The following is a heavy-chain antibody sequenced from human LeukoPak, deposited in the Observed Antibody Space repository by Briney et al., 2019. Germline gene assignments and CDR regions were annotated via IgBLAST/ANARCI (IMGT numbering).Heavy chain of an antibody. Sequence: GESLKISGKGSGSRFTSYWIGWARQMPGKGLEGMGIIYPGDSDTRYSPSFQGQVTISADKSISTAYLRWSSLKASDTAMYYCATLGDYYDSSGYYYPGYFDYWGQGTLVTVSS. D-gene: IGHD3-22*01. V-gene: IGHV5-51*01. CDR1: GSRFTSYW. CDR2: IYPGDSDT. J-gene: IGHJ4*02. CDR3: ATLGDYYDSSGYYYPGYFDY.